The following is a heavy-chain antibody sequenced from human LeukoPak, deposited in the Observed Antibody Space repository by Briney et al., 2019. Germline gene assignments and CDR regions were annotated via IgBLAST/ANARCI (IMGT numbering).Heavy chain of an antibody. CDR1: GGTFSSYA. J-gene: IGHJ4*02. CDR3: ARCAHYYDSSGDIKYYFDC. CDR2: IIPIFGTA. V-gene: IGHV1-69*05. D-gene: IGHD3-22*01. Sequence: SVKVSCKASGGTFSSYAISWVRQAPGQGLEWMGRIIPIFGTANYAQKFQGRVTITTDESTSTAYMELSSLRSEDTAVYYCARCAHYYDSSGDIKYYFDCWGQGTLVTVSS.